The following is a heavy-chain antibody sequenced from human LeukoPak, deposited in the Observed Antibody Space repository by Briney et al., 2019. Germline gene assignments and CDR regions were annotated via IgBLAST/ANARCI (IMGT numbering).Heavy chain of an antibody. CDR1: GGSFSGYY. V-gene: IGHV4-34*01. J-gene: IGHJ4*02. Sequence: SETLSLTCAVYGGSFSGYYWSLIRQPPGKGLEWIGEINHSGSTNYNPSLKSRVTISVDTSKNQFSLKLSSVTAADTAVYYCATVVAATYHFDYWGQGTLVTVSS. CDR2: INHSGST. D-gene: IGHD2-15*01. CDR3: ATVVAATYHFDY.